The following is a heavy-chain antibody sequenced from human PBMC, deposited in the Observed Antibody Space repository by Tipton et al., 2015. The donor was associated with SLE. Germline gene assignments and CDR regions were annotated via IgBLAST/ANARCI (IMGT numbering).Heavy chain of an antibody. CDR3: ARDGTVTGDGMDV. Sequence: TLSFTCAVYGGSFSSHYWSWIRQPPGKGLEWIGYIYYSGSTNYNPSLKSRVTISVDTSKNQFSLKLSSVTAADTAVYYCARDGTVTGDGMDVWGQGTTVTVSS. J-gene: IGHJ6*02. V-gene: IGHV4-59*11. CDR1: GGSFSSHY. CDR2: IYYSGST. D-gene: IGHD4-17*01.